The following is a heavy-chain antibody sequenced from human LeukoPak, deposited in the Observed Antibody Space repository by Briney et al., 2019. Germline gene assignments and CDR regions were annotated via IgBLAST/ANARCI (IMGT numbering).Heavy chain of an antibody. J-gene: IGHJ4*02. Sequence: KPGGSLRLSCAASGFTFNTFNMNWVRQAPGKGLEWVSSITSGGDYIYYADSVKGRFTTSRDNAKNSLSLQLNILRVEDTAVYYCARGHYGVLAASYKWTPDYWGQGTLVTVSS. CDR2: ITSGGDYI. D-gene: IGHD3-9*01. CDR3: ARGHYGVLAASYKWTPDY. CDR1: GFTFNTFN. V-gene: IGHV3-21*01.